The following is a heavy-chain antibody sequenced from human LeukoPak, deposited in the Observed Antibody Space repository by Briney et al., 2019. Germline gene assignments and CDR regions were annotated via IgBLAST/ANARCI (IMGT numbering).Heavy chain of an antibody. CDR3: AKDRSALTRYYFDY. V-gene: IGHV3-9*01. D-gene: IGHD1-14*01. CDR1: GFTFDGYA. Sequence: PGGSLRLSCAASGFTFDGYAMHWVRQAPGKGLEWVSGISWNSGSIGYADSVKGRFTISRDNSKNTVYLQMNSLRAEDTAIYYCAKDRSALTRYYFDYWGQGALVTVSS. J-gene: IGHJ4*02. CDR2: ISWNSGSI.